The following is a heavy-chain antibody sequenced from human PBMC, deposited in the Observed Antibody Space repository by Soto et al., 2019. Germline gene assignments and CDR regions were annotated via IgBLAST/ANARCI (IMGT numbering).Heavy chain of an antibody. J-gene: IGHJ4*02. CDR1: GGSIGSYY. D-gene: IGHD3-3*01. CDR2: LYYSGST. V-gene: IGHV4-59*08. CDR3: ARGGWRQIDY. Sequence: QVQLQESGPGLVKPSETLSLTCSVSGGSIGSYYWSWIRQPPGKGLEWIGCLYYSGSTNYNPSLKSRGTISVDTSKSQFSLKLSSVTAADTAVYYCARGGWRQIDYWGQGTLVTVSS.